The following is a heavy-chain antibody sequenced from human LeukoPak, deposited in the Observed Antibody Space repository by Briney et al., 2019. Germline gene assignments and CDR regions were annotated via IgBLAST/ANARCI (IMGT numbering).Heavy chain of an antibody. CDR2: ISHSSRTI. D-gene: IGHD4-17*01. V-gene: IGHV3-48*01. Sequence: GGSLRLSCAASGFTFSSYSMNWARQAPGKGLEWVSYISHSSRTIYYADSVKGRFTISRDNAKNSLYLQMNGLRAEDSAVYYCARDRLHYGEYEKTFDYWGQGTLVTVSS. J-gene: IGHJ4*02. CDR1: GFTFSSYS. CDR3: ARDRLHYGEYEKTFDY.